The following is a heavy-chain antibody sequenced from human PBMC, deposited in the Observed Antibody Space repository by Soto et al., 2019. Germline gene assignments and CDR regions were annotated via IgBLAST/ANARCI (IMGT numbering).Heavy chain of an antibody. D-gene: IGHD1-20*01. CDR2: MNPNSGNT. V-gene: IGHV1-8*01. Sequence: ASVKVSCKASGYTITSXDINWVRQATGQGLEWMGWMNPNSGNTGYAQKFQGRVTMTRNTSISTAYMELSSLRPEDTAVYYCAKGPVSGIDYWGQGTLVTVSS. CDR1: GYTITSXD. J-gene: IGHJ4*02. CDR3: AKGPVSGIDY.